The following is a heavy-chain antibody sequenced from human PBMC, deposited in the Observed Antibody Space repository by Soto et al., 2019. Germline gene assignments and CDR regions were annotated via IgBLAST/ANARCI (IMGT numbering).Heavy chain of an antibody. CDR2: IKPDESEK. Sequence: EVQLVGSGGGLVQPGGFLRLSCTASGFTFSDSWMTWVRQAPGKGLEWVARIKPDESEKKYADSVKGRFSISRDNAKNSMYLQMDSLRGEDTAVYYCVRGGSNYASWGQGTLVTVSS. D-gene: IGHD4-4*01. CDR3: VRGGSNYAS. CDR1: GFTFSDSW. J-gene: IGHJ5*02. V-gene: IGHV3-7*01.